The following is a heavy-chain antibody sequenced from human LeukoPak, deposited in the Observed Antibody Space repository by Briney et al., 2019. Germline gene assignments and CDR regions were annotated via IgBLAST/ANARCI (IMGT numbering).Heavy chain of an antibody. CDR3: ARGDRSVVVPAATPLGAFDI. CDR1: GGTFSSYA. Sequence: ASVKVSCKASGGTFSSYAISWVRQAPGQGLEWMGRIIPILGIANYAQKFQGRVTITADKSTSTAYMELSSLRSEDTAVYYCARGDRSVVVPAATPLGAFDIWGQGTMVTVSS. D-gene: IGHD2-2*01. CDR2: IIPILGIA. J-gene: IGHJ3*02. V-gene: IGHV1-69*04.